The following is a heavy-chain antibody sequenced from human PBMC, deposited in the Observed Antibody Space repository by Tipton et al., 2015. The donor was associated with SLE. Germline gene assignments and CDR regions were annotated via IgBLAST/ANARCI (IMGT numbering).Heavy chain of an antibody. V-gene: IGHV3-48*01. J-gene: IGHJ4*02. CDR3: ARDLTGGYSYYLDY. CDR2: ISSSSSTI. Sequence: SLRLSCAASGFTFSSYSMNWVRQAPGKGLEWVSYISSSSSTIYYADSVKGRFTISRDNAKNSLYLQMNSLRAEDTAVYYCARDLTGGYSYYLDYWGQGTLVTVSS. D-gene: IGHD5-18*01. CDR1: GFTFSSYS.